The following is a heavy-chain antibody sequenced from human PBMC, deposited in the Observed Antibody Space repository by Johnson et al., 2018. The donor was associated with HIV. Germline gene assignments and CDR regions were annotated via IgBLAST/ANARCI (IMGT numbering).Heavy chain of an antibody. CDR2: ISYDGSNK. D-gene: IGHD4-23*01. CDR3: ASPGTVVTGLAFDI. V-gene: IGHV3-30-3*01. J-gene: IGHJ3*02. Sequence: QAPGKGLEWVAVISYDGSNKYYADSVNGRFTISRDNSKNTLYLQMNSLRAEDTAVYYCASPGTVVTGLAFDIWGQGTMVTVSS.